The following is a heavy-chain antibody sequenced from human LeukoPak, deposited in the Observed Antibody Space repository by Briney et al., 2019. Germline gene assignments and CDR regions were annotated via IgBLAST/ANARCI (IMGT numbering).Heavy chain of an antibody. CDR1: RLTPSNDA. CDR2: ISGGGGTT. J-gene: IGHJ4*02. D-gene: IGHD6-19*01. CDR3: AKAVSMWLRTVDY. Sequence: RGFLRLSCAPSRLTPSNDAMSWVGQAPGQGLEWVSVISGGGGTTYYADSVKRRFTISRDNSKNTLYLQMNSLRAEDTAVYYCAKAVSMWLRTVDYWGQGTLVTVSS. V-gene: IGHV3-23*01.